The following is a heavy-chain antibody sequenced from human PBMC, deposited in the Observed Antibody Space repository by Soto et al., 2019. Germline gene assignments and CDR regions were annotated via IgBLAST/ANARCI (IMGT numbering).Heavy chain of an antibody. Sequence: SETLSLTCAVYGGTFSSYYWSWIRQPPGKGLEWIGETNQSGRTNYNPSLKSRVTISLDTSKNQFSLELSSVTAADTAIYYCARILRLLYRNYGVDVWGQGTTVTVSS. CDR3: ARILRLLYRNYGVDV. D-gene: IGHD3-3*01. CDR1: GGTFSSYY. J-gene: IGHJ6*02. V-gene: IGHV4-34*01. CDR2: TNQSGRT.